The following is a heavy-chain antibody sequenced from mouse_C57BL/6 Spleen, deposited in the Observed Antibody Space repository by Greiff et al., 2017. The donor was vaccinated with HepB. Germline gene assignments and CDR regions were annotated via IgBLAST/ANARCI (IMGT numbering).Heavy chain of an antibody. J-gene: IGHJ2*01. Sequence: EVKLQESGAELVRPGASVKLSCTASGFNIKDDYMHWVKQRPEQGLEWIGWIDPENGDTEYASKFQGKATITADTSSNTAYLQLSSLTSEDTAVYYCTYYGTGYWGQGTTLPVSS. CDR1: GFNIKDDY. CDR2: IDPENGDT. CDR3: TYYGTGY. D-gene: IGHD1-1*01. V-gene: IGHV14-4*01.